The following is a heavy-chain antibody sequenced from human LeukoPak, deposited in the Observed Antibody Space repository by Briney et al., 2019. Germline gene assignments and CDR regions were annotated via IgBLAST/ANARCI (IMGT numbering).Heavy chain of an antibody. J-gene: IGHJ4*02. D-gene: IGHD3-10*01. CDR1: GFTFSSYA. CDR2: ISGSGGST. V-gene: IGHV3-23*01. Sequence: GGSLRLSCAASGFTFSSYAMSWVRQAPGKGLEWVSAISGSGGSTYYADSVKGRFTISRDNSKNTLYLQMNGLRAEDTAVYYCAKVMVRVRLVDYWGQGTLVTVSS. CDR3: AKVMVRVRLVDY.